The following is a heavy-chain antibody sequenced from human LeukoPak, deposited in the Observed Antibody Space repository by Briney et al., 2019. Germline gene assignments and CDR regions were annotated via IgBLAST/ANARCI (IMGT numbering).Heavy chain of an antibody. CDR3: VREVYSSSDWYFDL. Sequence: PGGSLRLSCAASGFTFSIYWMHWVRQAPGKGLVWVSRMNADGSSTSYADSVKGRFTISRDNAKNTLYLQMNSLRAEDTAVYYCVREVYSSSDWYFDLWGCGALVTVSS. CDR2: MNADGSST. D-gene: IGHD6-13*01. V-gene: IGHV3-74*01. J-gene: IGHJ2*01. CDR1: GFTFSIYW.